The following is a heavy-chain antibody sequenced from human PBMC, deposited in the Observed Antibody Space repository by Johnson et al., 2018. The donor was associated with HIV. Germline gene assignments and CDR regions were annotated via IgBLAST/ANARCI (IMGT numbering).Heavy chain of an antibody. CDR2: ISYDGSNK. J-gene: IGHJ3*02. Sequence: QVQLVESGGGVVQPGRSLRLSCAASGFTFSGYIMHWVRQAPGKGLEWVALISYDGSNKYYADSVKGRFTISRDNSKNTLYLQMNSLRAEETAVYYCALYPPDAFDIWGQGTMVTVSS. D-gene: IGHD5/OR15-5a*01. V-gene: IGHV3-30*03. CDR1: GFTFSGYI. CDR3: ALYPPDAFDI.